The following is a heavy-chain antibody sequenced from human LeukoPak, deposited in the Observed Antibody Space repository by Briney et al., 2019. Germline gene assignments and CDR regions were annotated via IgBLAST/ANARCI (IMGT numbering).Heavy chain of an antibody. CDR2: INPNSGGT. J-gene: IGHJ5*02. CDR1: GYTFTGYY. V-gene: IGHV1-2*02. D-gene: IGHD3-9*01. CDR3: ARNYYDILTGYYRGDWFDP. Sequence: ASVKVSCRASGYTFTGYYMHWVRQAPGQGLEWMGWINPNSGGTNYAQKFQGRVTMTRDTSISTAYMELSRLRSDDTAVYHCARNYYDILTGYYRGDWFDPWGQGTLVTVSS.